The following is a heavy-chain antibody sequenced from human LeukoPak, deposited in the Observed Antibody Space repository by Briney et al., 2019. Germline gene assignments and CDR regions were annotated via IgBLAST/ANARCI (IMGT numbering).Heavy chain of an antibody. CDR2: INTNTGNP. J-gene: IGHJ4*02. Sequence: HGASVKVSCKASGYTFTSYAMNWVRQAPGQGLEWMGWINTNTGNPTYAQGFTGRFVFSLDTSVSTAYLQISSLKAEDTAVYYCAREGQNYDSVWGSHRPFGPDYWGQGTLVTVSS. D-gene: IGHD3-16*01. CDR3: AREGQNYDSVWGSHRPFGPDY. CDR1: GYTFTSYA. V-gene: IGHV7-4-1*02.